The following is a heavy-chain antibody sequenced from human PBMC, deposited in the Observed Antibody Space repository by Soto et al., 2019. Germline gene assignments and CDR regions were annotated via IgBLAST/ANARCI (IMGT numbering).Heavy chain of an antibody. CDR3: AKTANGWFSAFDI. J-gene: IGHJ3*02. CDR2: VSGSGCTT. Sequence: EVQLLESGGGLVQPGGSLRLSCAASGFTFSSYAMSWVRQAPGKGLEWVSAVSGSGCTTSYADSVKGRFTFSRDNSKNTLYLQMNSLRAEDTALYYCAKTANGWFSAFDIWGQGTRVTVSS. D-gene: IGHD6-19*01. V-gene: IGHV3-23*01. CDR1: GFTFSSYA.